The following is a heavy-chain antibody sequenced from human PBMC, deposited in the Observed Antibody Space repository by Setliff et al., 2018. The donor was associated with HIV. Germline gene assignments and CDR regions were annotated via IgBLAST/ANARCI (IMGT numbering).Heavy chain of an antibody. CDR1: GGSISNSRYY. CDR3: ARDLSYYDSSGYFRSKGAPNHFDY. J-gene: IGHJ4*02. Sequence: SETLSLTCTVSGGSISNSRYYWSWIRQPPGKGLEWIGSIYYSGSTYYNPSLKSRVTISVDTSKNQFSVKLNSVTAADTAVYFCARDLSYYDSSGYFRSKGAPNHFDYWGQGTLVTVSS. V-gene: IGHV4-39*07. CDR2: IYYSGST. D-gene: IGHD3-22*01.